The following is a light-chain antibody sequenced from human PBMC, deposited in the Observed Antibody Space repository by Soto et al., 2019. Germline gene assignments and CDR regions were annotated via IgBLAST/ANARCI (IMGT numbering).Light chain of an antibody. CDR1: IYDVGAYHY. J-gene: IGLJ2*01. CDR2: EVS. CDR3: ISYTTTGALV. Sequence: QSALTQPASVSGSPGQSITISCTGTIYDVGAYHYVSWYQQFPGKAPKLILYEVSNLPSGISNRFSGFRSGSTASLTVSGLQPEDDAHYYCISYTTTGALVFGGGTKVTVL. V-gene: IGLV2-14*01.